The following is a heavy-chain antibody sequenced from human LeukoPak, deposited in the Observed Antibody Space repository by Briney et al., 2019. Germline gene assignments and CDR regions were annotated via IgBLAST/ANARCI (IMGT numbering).Heavy chain of an antibody. Sequence: SETLSLTCAVYGGSFSGYYWSWIRQPPGKGLEWIGEINHSGRTNYNPPLKSRVPISVDPTKNQFSLKLSSVTAADTAVYYCARQNYGAAPLRYWGQGSLVTGSS. V-gene: IGHV4-34*01. CDR1: GGSFSGYY. J-gene: IGHJ4*02. D-gene: IGHD4/OR15-4a*01. CDR3: ARQNYGAAPLRY. CDR2: INHSGRT.